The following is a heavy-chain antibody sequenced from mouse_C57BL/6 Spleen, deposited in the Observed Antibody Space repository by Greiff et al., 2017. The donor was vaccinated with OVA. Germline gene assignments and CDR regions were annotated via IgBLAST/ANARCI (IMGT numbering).Heavy chain of an antibody. J-gene: IGHJ3*01. CDR3: AIYYDYARFAY. CDR1: GYTFTSYG. D-gene: IGHD2-4*01. V-gene: IGHV1-81*01. CDR2: IYPRSGNT. Sequence: VKLMESGAELARPGASVKLSCKASGYTFTSYGISWVKQRTGQGLEWIGEIYPRSGNTYYNEKFKGKATLTADKSSSTAYMELRSLTSEDSAVYFCAIYYDYARFAYWGQGTLVTVSA.